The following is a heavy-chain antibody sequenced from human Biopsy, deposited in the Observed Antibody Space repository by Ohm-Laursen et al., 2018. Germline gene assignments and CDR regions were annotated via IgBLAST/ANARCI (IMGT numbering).Heavy chain of an antibody. J-gene: IGHJ4*02. CDR1: GFTFSGFS. D-gene: IGHD2/OR15-2a*01. CDR3: ARDGEAKYCKHGVYPSDF. V-gene: IGHV3-21*01. Sequence: GSLRLSCTASGFTFSGFSMNWVRQAPGKGLEWVSSISASGNHIYYTDSVKGRFTVSRDNGKSSVYLQMNSLRVEDTAVYYCARDGEAKYCKHGVYPSDFWGQGTLVTVSS. CDR2: ISASGNHI.